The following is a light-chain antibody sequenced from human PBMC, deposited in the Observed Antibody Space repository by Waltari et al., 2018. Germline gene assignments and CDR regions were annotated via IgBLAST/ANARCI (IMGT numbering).Light chain of an antibody. CDR1: QSVVRA. J-gene: IGKJ1*01. CDR3: QMYVRLPVT. CDR2: DAS. V-gene: IGKV3-20*01. Sequence: GYRAIHSCMASQSVVRALDWYQQKPGQAPRLLIYDASSRATGIPDRFSGSGSGTDFSLTISRVEPEDFAVYYCQMYVRLPVTFGQGTKVEVK.